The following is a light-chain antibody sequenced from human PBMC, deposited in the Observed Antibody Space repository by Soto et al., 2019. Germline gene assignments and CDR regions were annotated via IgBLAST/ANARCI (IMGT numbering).Light chain of an antibody. CDR1: QGISNY. J-gene: IGKJ4*01. V-gene: IGKV1-27*01. CDR2: AAS. Sequence: DIQMTQSPSSLSASVGDRVTITCRPSQGISNYLAWYQQIPGKDPKLLISAASTLQSGVPSRFSGSGSGTDFTLTISSLQPEDVATYYCQEYTNVPAFGGGTKVEIK. CDR3: QEYTNVPA.